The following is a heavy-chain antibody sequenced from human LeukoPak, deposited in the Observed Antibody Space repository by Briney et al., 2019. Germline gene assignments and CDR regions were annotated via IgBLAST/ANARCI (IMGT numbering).Heavy chain of an antibody. CDR2: IKQDGSEK. Sequence: GGSLRLSCAASGFTFSSYWMSWVRQAPGKGLEWVANIKQDGSEKYYVDSVKGRFTISRDNAKNTLYLQMNSLRAEDTAVYYCATDRSSIAVRPHWGQGTLVTVSS. D-gene: IGHD6-6*01. CDR1: GFTFSSYW. CDR3: ATDRSSIAVRPH. J-gene: IGHJ4*02. V-gene: IGHV3-7*01.